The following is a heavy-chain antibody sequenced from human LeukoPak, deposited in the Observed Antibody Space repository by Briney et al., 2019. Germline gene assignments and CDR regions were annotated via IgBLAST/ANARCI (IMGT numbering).Heavy chain of an antibody. D-gene: IGHD5-12*01. CDR2: INPDGDGM. V-gene: IGHV3-7*01. CDR3: AAWTDRGYSY. J-gene: IGHJ4*02. CDR1: GFTFSRSW. Sequence: GGSLRLSCTAPGFTFSRSWMNWIRQAPGKGLEWVANINPDGDGMRFVDSVKGRFTMSRDNAQSSLHLQMNSLRVEDTAFYYCAAWTDRGYSYWGQGVLVTVSS.